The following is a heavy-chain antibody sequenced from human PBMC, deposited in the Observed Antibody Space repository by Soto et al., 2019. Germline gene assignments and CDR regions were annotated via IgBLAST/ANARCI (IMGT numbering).Heavy chain of an antibody. V-gene: IGHV1-69*01. CDR3: ARVKVIGVGMLGQLDY. D-gene: IGHD2-8*01. J-gene: IGHJ4*02. CDR2: IIPIFGTA. Sequence: QVQLVQSGAEVKKPGSSVKVSCKASGGTFSSYAISWVRQAPGQGHEWMGGIIPIFGTANYAQKFQGRVTITAEESTSTAYMELSSLRSEDTAVYYCARVKVIGVGMLGQLDYWGQGTLVTVSS. CDR1: GGTFSSYA.